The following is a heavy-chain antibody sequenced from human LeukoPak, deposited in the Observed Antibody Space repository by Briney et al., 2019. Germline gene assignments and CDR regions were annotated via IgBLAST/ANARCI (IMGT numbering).Heavy chain of an antibody. J-gene: IGHJ4*02. V-gene: IGHV3-7*01. Sequence: GGSLRLSCAASGTLFSTFCMTSLRQAPGKGLEWVANIKHNGDELNYVDSVEDRFTISRDNAKNSLYLHMTSLRAEDTAVYYCPRELRTFDSWGQGTLVTVSS. CDR2: IKHNGDEL. D-gene: IGHD3-16*01. CDR3: PRELRTFDS. CDR1: GTLFSTFC.